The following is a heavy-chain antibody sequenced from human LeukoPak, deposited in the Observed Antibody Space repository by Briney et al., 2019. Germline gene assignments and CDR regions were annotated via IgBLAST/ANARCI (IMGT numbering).Heavy chain of an antibody. D-gene: IGHD3-22*01. CDR2: INTNTGNP. Sequence: ASVKVSCKASGYTFTRYAMNWVRQAPRQGPEWMGWINTNTGNPTYAQGFTGRFVFSLDTSVSTAFLQITSLKAEDTAVYYCARAPYDSSGYYVYWGQGTLVTVSS. CDR3: ARAPYDSSGYYVY. CDR1: GYTFTRYA. J-gene: IGHJ4*02. V-gene: IGHV7-4-1*02.